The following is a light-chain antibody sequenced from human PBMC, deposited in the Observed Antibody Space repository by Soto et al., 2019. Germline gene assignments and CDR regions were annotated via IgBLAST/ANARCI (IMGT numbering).Light chain of an antibody. V-gene: IGLV2-14*01. J-gene: IGLJ1*01. CDR3: CAYTSSSTYV. CDR2: DVS. Sequence: QSVLTRPASVSGAPGQAITISCTGTSSDVGAYNYVSWFQQYPGKAPKLMIYDVSNRPSGVSNRFSGSKSGNTASLTISGLQAEDEADYYYCAYTSSSTYVFGTGTKVTVL. CDR1: SSDVGAYNY.